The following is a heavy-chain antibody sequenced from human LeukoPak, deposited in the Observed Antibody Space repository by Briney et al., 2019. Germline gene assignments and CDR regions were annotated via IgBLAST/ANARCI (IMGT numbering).Heavy chain of an antibody. V-gene: IGHV3-23*01. CDR3: ARDLKHYYDSSGSG. Sequence: GGSLRLSCAASGFSFNNYAMVWVRQTPGKGLEWVSVISAGNDIVYADSVKGRFTISRDNSKNTLYLQMNSLRAEDTAMYYCARDLKHYYDSSGSGWGQGTLVTVSS. CDR1: GFSFNNYA. J-gene: IGHJ4*02. D-gene: IGHD3-22*01. CDR2: ISAGNDI.